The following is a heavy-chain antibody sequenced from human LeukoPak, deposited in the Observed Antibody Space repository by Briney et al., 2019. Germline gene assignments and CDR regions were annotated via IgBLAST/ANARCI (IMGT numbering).Heavy chain of an antibody. D-gene: IGHD6-13*01. CDR2: ISYDGSNK. CDR1: GFTFSSYG. V-gene: IGHV3-30*18. Sequence: GGSLRLSCAASGFTFSSYGMHWVRQAPGKGLEWVAVISYDGSNKYYADSVKGRFTISRDNSKNTLYLQMNSLRAEDTAVYYCAKSHRKAGPFDYWGQGTLVTVSS. J-gene: IGHJ4*02. CDR3: AKSHRKAGPFDY.